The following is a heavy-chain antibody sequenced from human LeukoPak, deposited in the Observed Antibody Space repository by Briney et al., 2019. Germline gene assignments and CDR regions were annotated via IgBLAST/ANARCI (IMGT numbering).Heavy chain of an antibody. D-gene: IGHD1-1*01. J-gene: IGHJ4*02. CDR2: TYYRSKWHT. CDR1: GDSVSSNSAA. V-gene: IGHV6-1*01. CDR3: ARSTGPIDY. Sequence: SQTLSLTCAISGDSVSSNSAAWNWIRQSSSRGLEWLGRTYYRSKWHTYYAASVKSRIAINRDTSKNQFSLQLNSVTPEDTAVDYCARSTGPIDYWGQGTLVTVSS.